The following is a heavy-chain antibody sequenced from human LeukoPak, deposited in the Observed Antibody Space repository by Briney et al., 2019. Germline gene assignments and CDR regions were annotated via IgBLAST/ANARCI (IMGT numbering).Heavy chain of an antibody. Sequence: PSETLSLTCAVYGGSFSGYYWSWIRQPPGKGLEGMGEINHSGSTNYNPSLKSRVTISVDTSENQFSLKLSSVTAADPAVYYCARDWQTVDGNYYYMDVWGKGTTVTISS. CDR3: ARDWQTVDGNYYYMDV. D-gene: IGHD4-17*01. J-gene: IGHJ6*03. V-gene: IGHV4-34*01. CDR2: INHSGST. CDR1: GGSFSGYY.